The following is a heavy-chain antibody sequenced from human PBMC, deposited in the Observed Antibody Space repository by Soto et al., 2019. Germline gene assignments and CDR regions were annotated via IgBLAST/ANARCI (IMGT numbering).Heavy chain of an antibody. CDR2: IFSNDEK. V-gene: IGHV2-26*01. Sequence: QVTLKESGPVLVKPTETLTLTCTVSGFSLSNARMGVSWIRQPPGKALEWLAHIFSNDEKSYSTSLKSRLTISKEPYKSQVVLTMTNMDPVDTATYYCARILEQQLDKWFDPWGQGTLVTVSS. J-gene: IGHJ5*02. CDR1: GFSLSNARMG. D-gene: IGHD6-13*01. CDR3: ARILEQQLDKWFDP.